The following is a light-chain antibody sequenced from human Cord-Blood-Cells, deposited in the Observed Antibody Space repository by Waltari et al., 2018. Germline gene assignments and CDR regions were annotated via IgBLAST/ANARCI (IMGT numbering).Light chain of an antibody. J-gene: IGLJ2*01. CDR3: SSYTSSSTRVV. CDR2: DVS. Sequence: QSALTQPASVSGSPGQSITISCTGTSSDVGGYNYVSWYQQHPGKAPKLMIYDVSNRPSGGSKRFSGSKSGNTASLTSSGLQAEDEADYYCSSYTSSSTRVVVGGGTKLTVL. V-gene: IGLV2-14*01. CDR1: SSDVGGYNY.